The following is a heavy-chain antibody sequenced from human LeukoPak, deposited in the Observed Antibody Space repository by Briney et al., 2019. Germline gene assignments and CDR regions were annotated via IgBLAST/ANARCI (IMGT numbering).Heavy chain of an antibody. Sequence: GGSLRLSCAASGFTFSSYAMHWVRQAPGKGLEYVSAISSNGGSKYYSNSVKGRFTISRDNSKNTLYLQMGSLRAEDMAVYYCARGCSSTSCPPDYWGQGTLVTVSS. J-gene: IGHJ4*02. CDR2: ISSNGGSK. CDR3: ARGCSSTSCPPDY. D-gene: IGHD2-2*01. V-gene: IGHV3-64*01. CDR1: GFTFSSYA.